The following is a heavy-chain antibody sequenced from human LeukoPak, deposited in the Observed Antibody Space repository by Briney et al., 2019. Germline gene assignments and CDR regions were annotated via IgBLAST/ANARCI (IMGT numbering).Heavy chain of an antibody. CDR2: ISYDGNDK. D-gene: IGHD2-21*02. J-gene: IGHJ4*02. V-gene: IGHV3-30*03. Sequence: PGRSLRLSCAASGFTLSDYGMNWVRQAPGKGLEWVAVISYDGNDKYYAESVKGRFTISRDNSENTLYLQMNSLRSEDTAVYYCARGVTDYFDYWGQGTLVTVSS. CDR3: ARGVTDYFDY. CDR1: GFTLSDYG.